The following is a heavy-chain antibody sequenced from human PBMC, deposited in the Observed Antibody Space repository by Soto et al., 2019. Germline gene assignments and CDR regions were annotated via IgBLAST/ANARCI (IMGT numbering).Heavy chain of an antibody. D-gene: IGHD3-3*01. Sequence: ASVKVSCKASGYTFTSYDINWVRQATGQGLEWMGWMNPNSGNTGYAQKFQGRVTMTRNTSISTAYMELSSLRSEDTAVYYCARSGPHFDFWSGYYAPLNRNCFDPWGQGTLVTVSS. CDR1: GYTFTSYD. V-gene: IGHV1-8*01. CDR2: MNPNSGNT. CDR3: ARSGPHFDFWSGYYAPLNRNCFDP. J-gene: IGHJ5*02.